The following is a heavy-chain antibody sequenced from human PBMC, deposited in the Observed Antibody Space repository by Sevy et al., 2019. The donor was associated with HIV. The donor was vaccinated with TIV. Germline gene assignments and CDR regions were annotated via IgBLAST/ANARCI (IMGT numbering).Heavy chain of an antibody. CDR2: IYYSGST. V-gene: IGHV4-39*01. Sequence: ESLKISCTVSGGSISSTSYSWGWIRQPPGKGLEWIGTIYYSGSTFYNPSLESRVTISVDTSKNQFSLKLSSVTAADTAVYYCARHYGYRFDYWGQGTLVTVSS. J-gene: IGHJ4*02. CDR1: GGSISSTSYS. D-gene: IGHD5-18*01. CDR3: ARHYGYRFDY.